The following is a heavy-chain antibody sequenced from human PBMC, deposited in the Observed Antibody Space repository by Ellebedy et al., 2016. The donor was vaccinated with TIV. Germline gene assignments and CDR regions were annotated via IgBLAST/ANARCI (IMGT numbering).Heavy chain of an antibody. J-gene: IGHJ5*02. CDR3: ARAEGYCSGGSCYGGWWFDP. Sequence: ASVKVSCKASGGTFSSYDINWVRQATGQGLEWMGIINPSGGSTSYAQKFQGRVTMTRDTSTSTVYMELSSLRSEDTAVYYCARAEGYCSGGSCYGGWWFDPWGQGTLVTVSS. D-gene: IGHD2-15*01. V-gene: IGHV1-46*03. CDR1: GGTFSSYD. CDR2: INPSGGST.